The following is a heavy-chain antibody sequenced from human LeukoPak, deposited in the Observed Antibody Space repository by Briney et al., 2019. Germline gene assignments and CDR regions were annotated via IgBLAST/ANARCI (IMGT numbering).Heavy chain of an antibody. V-gene: IGHV4-34*01. J-gene: IGHJ3*02. D-gene: IGHD1-26*01. CDR1: GGSFSGYY. CDR2: INHSGST. Sequence: SETLSLTCAVYGGSFSGYYWSWIRQPPGKGLEWIGEINHSGSTNYNPSLKSRVTISVDTSKNQFSLKLSSVTAADTAVYYCARVGKWELDAFDIWGQGTMATVSS. CDR3: ARVGKWELDAFDI.